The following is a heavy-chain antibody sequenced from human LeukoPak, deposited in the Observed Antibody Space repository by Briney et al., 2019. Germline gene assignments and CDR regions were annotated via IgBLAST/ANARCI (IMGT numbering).Heavy chain of an antibody. CDR2: IYPGDSDT. J-gene: IGHJ3*02. D-gene: IGHD6-19*01. CDR1: GYSFTNYW. Sequence: GESLKISCKGSGYSFTNYWIGWVRQMPGKGLEWMGIIYPGDSDTRYSPSFQGQVTISADKSISTAYLQWSSLKASDTAMYYCARPYSSGWYEDAFDIWGQGTMVTVSS. CDR3: ARPYSSGWYEDAFDI. V-gene: IGHV5-51*01.